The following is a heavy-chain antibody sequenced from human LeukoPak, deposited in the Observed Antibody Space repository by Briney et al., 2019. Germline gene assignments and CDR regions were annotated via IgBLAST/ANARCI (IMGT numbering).Heavy chain of an antibody. V-gene: IGHV4-59*01. CDR2: IYYSGST. D-gene: IGHD6-6*01. Sequence: SETLSLTCTVSGGSISSYYWSWIRQPPGKGLEWIGDIYYSGSTNYNPSLKSRVTISVDTSKNQFSLKLSSVTAADTAVYYCARAAGSSSSSRGRFDYWGQGTLVTVSS. J-gene: IGHJ4*02. CDR1: GGSISSYY. CDR3: ARAAGSSSSSRGRFDY.